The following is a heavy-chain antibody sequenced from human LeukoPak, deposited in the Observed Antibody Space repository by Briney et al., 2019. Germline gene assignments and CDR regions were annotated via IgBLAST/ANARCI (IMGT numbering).Heavy chain of an antibody. Sequence: ASVKVSCKASGYTFTNYGISWVRQAPGQGLEWMGWISVYSGNTNYAQKFQGRVTMTTDTSTSTAYMELRSLRSDDTAVYSRARDDILTGYYPYYFDYWGQGTLVTVSS. CDR1: GYTFTNYG. D-gene: IGHD3-9*01. J-gene: IGHJ4*02. V-gene: IGHV1-18*01. CDR3: ARDDILTGYYPYYFDY. CDR2: ISVYSGNT.